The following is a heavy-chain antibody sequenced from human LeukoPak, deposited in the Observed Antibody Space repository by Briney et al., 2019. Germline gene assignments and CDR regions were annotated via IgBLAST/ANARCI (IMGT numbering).Heavy chain of an antibody. V-gene: IGHV3-23*01. J-gene: IGHJ1*01. CDR2: ISGSGGST. CDR3: AKDPDYYDSSGYYRRAEYFQH. Sequence: GGSLRLSCAASGFIFTSYAMSWVRQAPGKGLEWVSGISGSGGSTYYADSVKGRFTISRDNSKNTLYLQMNSLRAEDTAVYYCAKDPDYYDSSGYYRRAEYFQHWGQGTLVTVSS. D-gene: IGHD3-22*01. CDR1: GFIFTSYA.